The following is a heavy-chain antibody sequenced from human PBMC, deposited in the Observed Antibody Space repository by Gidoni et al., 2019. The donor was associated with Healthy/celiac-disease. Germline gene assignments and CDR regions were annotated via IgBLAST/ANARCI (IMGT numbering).Heavy chain of an antibody. CDR1: GGTFSSYA. V-gene: IGHV1-69*01. J-gene: IGHJ6*02. Sequence: QVQLLQSGAAVKKPGSSVTVSCQASGGTFSSYAISWVRQAPGQGLEWMGGIIPICGTANYAQKFQGRVTITADESTSTAYMELSSLRSEDTAVYYCARRSTVISSTDSYYYYGMDVWGQGTTVTVSS. D-gene: IGHD2-2*01. CDR3: ARRSTVISSTDSYYYYGMDV. CDR2: IIPICGTA.